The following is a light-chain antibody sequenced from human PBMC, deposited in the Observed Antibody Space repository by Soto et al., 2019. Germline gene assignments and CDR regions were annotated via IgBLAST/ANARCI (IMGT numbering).Light chain of an antibody. CDR3: SSFTSRFTFV. CDR2: EVT. J-gene: IGLJ1*01. Sequence: QSVLTQPASVSGSPGQSIAISCTGTRSDVGAYNYVSWYQQHPGKAPKLMISEVTNRPSGVSDRFSGSKSGNTASLTISGPQAEDEADYYCSSFTSRFTFVFGTGTKSPS. V-gene: IGLV2-14*01. CDR1: RSDVGAYNY.